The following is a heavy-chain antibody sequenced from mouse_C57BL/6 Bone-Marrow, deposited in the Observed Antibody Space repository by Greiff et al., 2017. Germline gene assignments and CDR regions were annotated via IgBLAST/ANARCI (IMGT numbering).Heavy chain of an antibody. CDR1: GYTFTGYW. CDR2: ILPGSGIT. Sequence: QVQLQQSGAELMKPGASVKLSCKATGYTFTGYWIEWVKQRPGHGLEWIGEILPGSGITNYNEKFKGKATFTADTSSNTAYMQLSSLTTEDSAIYYCARSIVSYYFDYWGQGTTLTVSS. D-gene: IGHD2-12*01. CDR3: ARSIVSYYFDY. V-gene: IGHV1-9*01. J-gene: IGHJ2*01.